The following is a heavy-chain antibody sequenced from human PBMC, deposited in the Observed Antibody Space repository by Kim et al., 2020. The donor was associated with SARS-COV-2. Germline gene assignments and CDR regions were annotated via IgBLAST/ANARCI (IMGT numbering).Heavy chain of an antibody. V-gene: IGHV5-10-1*01. Sequence: GESLKISCKGSGYSFTSYWISWVRQMPGKGLEWMGRIDPSDSYTNYSPSFQGHVTISADKSISTAYLQWSSLKASDTAMYYCARPQGSGSYPNYYYYYGMDVWGQGTTVTVSS. CDR2: IDPSDSYT. CDR3: ARPQGSGSYPNYYYYYGMDV. J-gene: IGHJ6*02. D-gene: IGHD3-10*01. CDR1: GYSFTSYW.